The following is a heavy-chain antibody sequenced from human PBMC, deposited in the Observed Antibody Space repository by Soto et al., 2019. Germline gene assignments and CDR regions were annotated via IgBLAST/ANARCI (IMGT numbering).Heavy chain of an antibody. CDR2: ISGSGGST. J-gene: IGHJ6*02. Sequence: GGSLRLSCAASGFTFSSYAMIWVRQAPGKGLEWVSAISGSGGSTYYADSVKGRFTISRDNSKNTLYLQMNSLRAEDTAVYYCAKERYCSGGSCYSLDYYYGMDVWVQGTTVTVSS. D-gene: IGHD2-15*01. CDR1: GFTFSSYA. CDR3: AKERYCSGGSCYSLDYYYGMDV. V-gene: IGHV3-23*01.